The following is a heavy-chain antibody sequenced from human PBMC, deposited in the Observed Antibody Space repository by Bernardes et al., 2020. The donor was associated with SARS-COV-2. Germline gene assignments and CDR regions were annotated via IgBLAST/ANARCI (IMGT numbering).Heavy chain of an antibody. D-gene: IGHD2-2*01. Sequence: VGSLIRSCAASGFTFSSYWMHWVRQAPGQGLVWVSRINSDGSSTSYADSVKGRFTISRDNAKNTLYLQMNSLRAEDTAVYYCARVPAAIGNAFDIWGQGTMVTVSS. J-gene: IGHJ3*02. CDR2: INSDGSST. CDR1: GFTFSSYW. V-gene: IGHV3-74*01. CDR3: ARVPAAIGNAFDI.